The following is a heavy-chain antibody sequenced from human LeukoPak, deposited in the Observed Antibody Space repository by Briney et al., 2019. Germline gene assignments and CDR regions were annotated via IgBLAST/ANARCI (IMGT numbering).Heavy chain of an antibody. CDR2: IYYSGTT. V-gene: IGHV4-30-4*01. D-gene: IGHD1-14*01. CDR1: GASISSGDYY. J-gene: IGHJ4*02. Sequence: SETLSLTCTVSGASISSGDYYWSWTRQPPGKGLEWIGYIYYSGTTNYNPSLKTRVTISVDTSKNQFSLKLSSVTAADTAVYYCARAVRPRYFDYWGQGTLVTVSS. CDR3: ARAVRPRYFDY.